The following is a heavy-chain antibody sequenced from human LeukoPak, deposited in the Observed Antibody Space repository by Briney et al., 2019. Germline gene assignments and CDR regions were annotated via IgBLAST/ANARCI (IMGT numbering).Heavy chain of an antibody. Sequence: GGSLRLSCAASGFTFSSDWMSWVRQAPGKGLEWLSSISDHGGSTYYVDSVKGRFTVSRDNSKNTLYLQMNSLRGEDTAVYYCAKVLQYYYRGLDVWGQGTTVTVSS. D-gene: IGHD5-24*01. V-gene: IGHV3-23*01. CDR1: GFTFSSDW. J-gene: IGHJ6*02. CDR3: AKVLQYYYRGLDV. CDR2: ISDHGGST.